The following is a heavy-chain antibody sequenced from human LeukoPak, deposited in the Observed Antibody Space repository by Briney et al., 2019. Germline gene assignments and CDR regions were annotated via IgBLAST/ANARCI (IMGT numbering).Heavy chain of an antibody. J-gene: IGHJ4*02. Sequence: GGSLRLSCTASGLTFNAYAMNWVRQAPGKGLEWVSGINWNGGSTDYADSVKGRFTISRDNAKNSLYLEMNSLRVEDTAFYYCARVARGATTDYWGQGTLVTVSS. CDR2: INWNGGST. CDR3: ARVARGATTDY. D-gene: IGHD1-26*01. CDR1: GLTFNAYA. V-gene: IGHV3-20*04.